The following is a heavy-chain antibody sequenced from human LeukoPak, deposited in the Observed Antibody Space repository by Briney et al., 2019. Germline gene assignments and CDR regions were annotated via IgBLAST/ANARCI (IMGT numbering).Heavy chain of an antibody. V-gene: IGHV3-74*01. CDR3: VRDDYGDRPIDY. J-gene: IGHJ4*02. CDR1: GFTFTSYA. D-gene: IGHD4-17*01. CDR2: INSDGSGT. Sequence: GGSLRLSCAASGFTFTSYAMSWVRQAPGKGLVWVSRINSDGSGTRYADSVKGRFTISRDNAKNTLYLQMNSLRAEDTAMYYCVRDDYGDRPIDYWGQGTLVTVSS.